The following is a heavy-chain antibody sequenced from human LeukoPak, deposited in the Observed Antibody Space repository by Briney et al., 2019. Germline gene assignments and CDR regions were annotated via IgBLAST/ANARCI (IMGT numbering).Heavy chain of an antibody. D-gene: IGHD3-10*01. V-gene: IGHV3-7*03. Sequence: GGSLRLSCAASGFTFSSYWMSWVRQAPGKGLEWVANIKQDGSEKYYVDSVKGRFTISRDNSKNTLYLQMNSLRAEDTAVYYCAKGQSYYYGSAQDYWGQGTLVTVSS. J-gene: IGHJ4*02. CDR2: IKQDGSEK. CDR1: GFTFSSYW. CDR3: AKGQSYYYGSAQDY.